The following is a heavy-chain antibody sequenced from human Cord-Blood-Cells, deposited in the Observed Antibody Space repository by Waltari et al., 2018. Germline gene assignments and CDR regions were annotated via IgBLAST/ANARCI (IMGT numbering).Heavy chain of an antibody. J-gene: IGHJ4*02. Sequence: QVQLVESGGGVVQRRRSLRLSCAASGFTFSSYGMHWVRQAPGKGLEWVAVIWYDGSKKYYADSVKGRFTISRDNSKNTLYLQMNSLGAEDTAVYYCAREGLWEQLLVYWGQGTLVTVSS. CDR3: AREGLWEQLLVY. V-gene: IGHV3-33*01. CDR2: IWYDGSKK. D-gene: IGHD1-26*01. CDR1: GFTFSSYG.